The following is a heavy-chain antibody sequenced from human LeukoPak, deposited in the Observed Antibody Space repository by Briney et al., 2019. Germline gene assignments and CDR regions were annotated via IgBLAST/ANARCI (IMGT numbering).Heavy chain of an antibody. Sequence: GGSLRLSCAASGFTFSDYYMSWIRQAPGKGLEWVSYISSSGSTIYYADSVKGRFTISRDNAKNSLYLQMNSLRAEDTAVYYCARDGQQLVGGSPDYYYYYMDVWGKGTTVTVSS. J-gene: IGHJ6*03. V-gene: IGHV3-11*01. D-gene: IGHD6-6*01. CDR1: GFTFSDYY. CDR2: ISSSGSTI. CDR3: ARDGQQLVGGSPDYYYYYMDV.